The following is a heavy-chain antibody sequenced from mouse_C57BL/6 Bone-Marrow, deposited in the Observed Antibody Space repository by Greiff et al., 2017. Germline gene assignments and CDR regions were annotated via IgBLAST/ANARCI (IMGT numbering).Heavy chain of an antibody. CDR2: IDPENGDT. J-gene: IGHJ2*01. CDR3: TYFTTVAVRYYFDY. Sequence: VQLKESGAELVRPGASVKLSCTASGFNIKDDYMHWVKQRPEQGLEWIGWIDPENGDTEYASKFQGKATITAYTSSNTAYLQLSSLTSEDTAVYYCTYFTTVAVRYYFDYWGQGTTLTVSS. CDR1: GFNIKDDY. D-gene: IGHD1-1*01. V-gene: IGHV14-4*01.